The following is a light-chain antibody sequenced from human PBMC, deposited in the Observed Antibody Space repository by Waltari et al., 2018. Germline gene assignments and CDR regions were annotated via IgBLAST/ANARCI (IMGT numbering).Light chain of an antibody. CDR1: QGINSC. J-gene: IGKJ4*01. Sequence: DIQMTQSPSSVSASVGDKVTITCRASQGINSCLAWYQQKPGKAPKLRIYDASSLQTGAPSRFSGSESGTDFTLTISSLQPEDFVTYYCQQANRFPLTFGGGTKVELK. CDR2: DAS. CDR3: QQANRFPLT. V-gene: IGKV1-12*01.